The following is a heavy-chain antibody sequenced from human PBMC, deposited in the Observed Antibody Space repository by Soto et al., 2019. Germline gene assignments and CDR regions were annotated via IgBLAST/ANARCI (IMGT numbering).Heavy chain of an antibody. D-gene: IGHD6-19*01. V-gene: IGHV1-69*13. CDR3: AREASAVAGIGEFDY. J-gene: IGHJ4*02. Sequence: GASVKVSCKASGGTFSSYAISWVRQAPGQGLEWMGGIIPIFGTANYAQKFQGRVTITADESTSTAYMELSSLRSEDTAVYYCAREASAVAGIGEFDYWGQGTLVTVSS. CDR1: GGTFSSYA. CDR2: IIPIFGTA.